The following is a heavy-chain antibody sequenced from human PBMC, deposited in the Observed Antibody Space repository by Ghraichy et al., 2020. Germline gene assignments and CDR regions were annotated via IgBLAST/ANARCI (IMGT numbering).Heavy chain of an antibody. CDR3: AKAQRLGGYIIDY. V-gene: IGHV3-33*06. CDR2: IWSDGSNE. J-gene: IGHJ4*02. D-gene: IGHD3-16*01. CDR1: GFSFSSDA. Sequence: LSLTCAASGFSFSSDAMHWVRQAPGKGLEWVALIWSDGSNEYYADSVKGRITISRDNSKNTLYLQMSSLRVDDTAVYYCAKAQRLGGYIIDYWGQGTLVTVSS.